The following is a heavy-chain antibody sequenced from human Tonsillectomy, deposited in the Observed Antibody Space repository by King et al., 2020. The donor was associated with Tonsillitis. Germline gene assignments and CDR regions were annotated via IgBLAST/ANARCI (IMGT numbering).Heavy chain of an antibody. Sequence: QLVQSGAEVKKPGESLKISCQGSGYSFSTYWIAWVRQMPGKGLELMGIIYPRDSDTRYRPSFEGQVTISVDKSRNTAYLQWSSLKTSDTAIYYCARNPLGWFGSGGQGTLVTASS. CDR1: GYSFSTYW. CDR3: ARNPLGWFGS. V-gene: IGHV5-51*01. J-gene: IGHJ5*01. CDR2: IYPRDSDT.